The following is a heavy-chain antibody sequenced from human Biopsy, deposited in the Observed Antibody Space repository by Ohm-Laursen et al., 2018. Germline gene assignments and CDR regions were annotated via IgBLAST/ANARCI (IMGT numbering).Heavy chain of an antibody. D-gene: IGHD3-22*01. Sequence: LVKVSCKAPGGTFSNYGVNWVRQAPGQGLEWLGGNIPILGTGNYAQKFQGRVTMTTDTSTSTAYMELRSLRSDDTAVYFCAREEDNSGYDYYGMDVWGQGTTVTVSS. CDR3: AREEDNSGYDYYGMDV. J-gene: IGHJ6*02. V-gene: IGHV1-69*05. CDR2: NIPILGTG. CDR1: GGTFSNYG.